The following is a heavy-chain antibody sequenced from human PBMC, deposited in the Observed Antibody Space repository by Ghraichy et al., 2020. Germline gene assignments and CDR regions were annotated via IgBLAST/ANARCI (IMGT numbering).Heavy chain of an antibody. V-gene: IGHV4-59*01. J-gene: IGHJ4*02. CDR2: IYYSGST. D-gene: IGHD3-22*01. Sequence: SETLSLTCTVSGGSISSYYWSWIRQPPGKGLEWIGYIYYSGSTNYNPSLKSRVTISVDTSKNQFSLKLSSVTAADTAVYYCARASYYYDSSGYSHQWYFDYWGQGTLVTVSS. CDR3: ARASYYYDSSGYSHQWYFDY. CDR1: GGSISSYY.